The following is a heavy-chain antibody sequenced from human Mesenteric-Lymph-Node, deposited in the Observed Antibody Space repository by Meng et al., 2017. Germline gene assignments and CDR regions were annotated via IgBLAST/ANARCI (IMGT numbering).Heavy chain of an antibody. V-gene: IGHV3-74*01. J-gene: IGHJ4*02. CDR2: IDSDGRNT. CDR1: GFIFSSYW. Sequence: EVELVESGGGLVQPGGSLRLSCAASGFIFSSYWMHWFRQSPGKGLVWVSRIDSDGRNTVYADSVKGRFTISRDNAKNTLYLQMDSLRVEDTAVYYCIRSSGLPDHWGQGTLVTVSS. D-gene: IGHD5-12*01. CDR3: IRSSGLPDH.